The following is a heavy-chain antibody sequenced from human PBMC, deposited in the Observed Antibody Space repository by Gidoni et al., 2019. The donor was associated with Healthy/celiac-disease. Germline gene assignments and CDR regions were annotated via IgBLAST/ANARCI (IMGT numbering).Heavy chain of an antibody. J-gene: IGHJ4*02. D-gene: IGHD3-3*01. Sequence: QVQLVESGGGVVQPGRSLRLSCAASGFTFSSYAMHWVRQAPGKGLEWVAVISYDGSNKYYADSVKGRFTISRDNSKNTLYLQMNSLRAEDTAVYYCARDGPGYDFWSGYFDYWGQGTLVTVSS. CDR1: GFTFSSYA. V-gene: IGHV3-30-3*01. CDR2: ISYDGSNK. CDR3: ARDGPGYDFWSGYFDY.